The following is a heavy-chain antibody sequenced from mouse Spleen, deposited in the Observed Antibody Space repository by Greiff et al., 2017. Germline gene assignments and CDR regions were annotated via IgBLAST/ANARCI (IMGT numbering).Heavy chain of an antibody. D-gene: IGHD2-14*01. V-gene: IGHV6-6*01. CDR1: GFTFSDAW. Sequence: EVKLVESGGGLVQPGGSMKLSCAASGFTFSDAWMDWVRQSPEKGLEWVAEIRNKANNHATYYAESVKGRFTISRDDSKSSVNLQMNSLRAEVTGIYYCTRPGYRWAWFAYWGQGTLVTVSA. CDR3: TRPGYRWAWFAY. CDR2: IRNKANNHAT. J-gene: IGHJ3*01.